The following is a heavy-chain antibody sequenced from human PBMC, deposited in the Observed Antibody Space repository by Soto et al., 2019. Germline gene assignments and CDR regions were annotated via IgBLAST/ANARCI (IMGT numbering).Heavy chain of an antibody. CDR2: IWYDGSNK. Sequence: QVQLVESGGGVVQPGRSLRVSCAASGFSFSSYGIHWVRQAPGKGLEWVAVIWYDGSNKYYADSVKGRFTISRDNSKNALYLQMNSLRAEDTAVYYCARGGDSSGYYYGFDFWGQGTLVTVSS. CDR3: ARGGDSSGYYYGFDF. V-gene: IGHV3-33*01. J-gene: IGHJ4*02. D-gene: IGHD3-22*01. CDR1: GFSFSSYG.